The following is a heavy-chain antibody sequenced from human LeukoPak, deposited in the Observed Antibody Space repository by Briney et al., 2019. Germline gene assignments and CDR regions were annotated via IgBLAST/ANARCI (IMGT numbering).Heavy chain of an antibody. CDR3: ARTRRHYYGSGKNLTPWTAGMDV. D-gene: IGHD3-10*01. V-gene: IGHV4-59*01. CDR1: GDSISDYY. Sequence: SETLSLTCSVSGDSISDYYWAWIRQPPGKGLEWIGYSGSTKYDPSLKSRVSISVDTSKSQFSLTLRSVTAADTAIYYCARTRRHYYGSGKNLTPWTAGMDVWGQGTTVCVS. CDR2: SGST. J-gene: IGHJ6*02.